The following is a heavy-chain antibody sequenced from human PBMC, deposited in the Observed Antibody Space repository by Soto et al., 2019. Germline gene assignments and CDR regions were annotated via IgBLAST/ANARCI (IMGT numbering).Heavy chain of an antibody. CDR3: ARDYSVSGSYAPWFDP. V-gene: IGHV3-66*01. CDR2: IYVSGNR. J-gene: IGHJ5*02. D-gene: IGHD3-10*01. Sequence: PGGSLRLSCAVSRLTVTNNYMSWVRQAPGKGLEWVSVIYVSGNRYYADSVKGRFTISRDSSKNTVYLQMNSLRAEDTAVYYCARDYSVSGSYAPWFDPWGQGTRVTVSS. CDR1: RLTVTNNY.